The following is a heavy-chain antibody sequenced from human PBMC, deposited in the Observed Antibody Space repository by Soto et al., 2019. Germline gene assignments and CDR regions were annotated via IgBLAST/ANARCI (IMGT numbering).Heavy chain of an antibody. Sequence: QVQLVESGGGVVQPGRSLRLSCAASGFTFSTHAMHWVRQAPGKGLECVAIVSFDGSNKYYADSVKGRFNISRDNSKNTLYPQMSGLTPEDTAFYYCARDQTGITTAGGGRIDHWGQGTLVTVSS. J-gene: IGHJ4*02. CDR1: GFTFSTHA. V-gene: IGHV3-30-3*01. D-gene: IGHD6-13*01. CDR3: ARDQTGITTAGGGRIDH. CDR2: VSFDGSNK.